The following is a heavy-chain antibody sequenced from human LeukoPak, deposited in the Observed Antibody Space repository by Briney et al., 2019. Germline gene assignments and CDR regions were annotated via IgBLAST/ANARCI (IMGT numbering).Heavy chain of an antibody. CDR1: GFTFSSQS. CDR3: ARYGSGWYLDS. CDR2: ISGTTTYI. V-gene: IGHV3-21*01. J-gene: IGHJ4*02. D-gene: IGHD6-19*01. Sequence: GGSLRLSCAASGFTFSSQSMNWVRQAPGKGLEWVSYISGTTTYIYYADSVKGRFTISRDNAKNSLYLQMNSLGAEDTAVYFFARYGSGWYLDSWGQGTLVTVSS.